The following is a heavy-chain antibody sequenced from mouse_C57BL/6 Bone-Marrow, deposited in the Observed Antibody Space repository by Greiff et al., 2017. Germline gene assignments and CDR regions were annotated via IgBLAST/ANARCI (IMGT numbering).Heavy chain of an antibody. D-gene: IGHD1-1*01. CDR1: GFTFSSYA. Sequence: EVMLVESGGGLVKPGGSLKLSCAASGFTFSSYAMSWVRQTPEKRLEWVATISDGGSYTYYPDNVKGRFTISRDNAKNNLYLQMSHLKSEDTAMYYCARAWGSTPEAYWGQGTLVTVSA. CDR2: ISDGGSYT. V-gene: IGHV5-4*03. J-gene: IGHJ3*01. CDR3: ARAWGSTPEAY.